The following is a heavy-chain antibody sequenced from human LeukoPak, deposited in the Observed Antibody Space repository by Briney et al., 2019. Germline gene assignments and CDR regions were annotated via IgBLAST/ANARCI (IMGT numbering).Heavy chain of an antibody. Sequence: PGGSLRLSCAASGFTFSSYSMNWVRQAPGKGLEWVSSISSSSSYIYYADSVKGRFTISRDNAKNSLYLQMNSLRAEDTAVYYCASTAVASNWFDPWGQGTLVTVSS. CDR1: GFTFSSYS. D-gene: IGHD6-19*01. CDR3: ASTAVASNWFDP. CDR2: ISSSSSYI. J-gene: IGHJ5*02. V-gene: IGHV3-21*01.